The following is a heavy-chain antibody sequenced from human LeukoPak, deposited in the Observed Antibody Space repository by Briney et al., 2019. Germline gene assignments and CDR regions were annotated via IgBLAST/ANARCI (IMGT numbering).Heavy chain of an antibody. D-gene: IGHD3-22*01. J-gene: IGHJ4*02. Sequence: ASVKVSCKASGYTFTGYYMHWVRQAPGQGLEWMGWINPNSGGTNYAQKFQGRVTMTRDTSISTAYMELSRLRSDDTAVYYCARGGDSSGYYIFLSFDYWGQGTLVTVSS. CDR3: ARGGDSSGYYIFLSFDY. V-gene: IGHV1-2*02. CDR2: INPNSGGT. CDR1: GYTFTGYY.